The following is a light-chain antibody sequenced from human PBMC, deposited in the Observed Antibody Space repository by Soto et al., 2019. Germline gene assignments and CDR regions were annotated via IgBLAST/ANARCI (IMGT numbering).Light chain of an antibody. CDR3: LQNNSYPLT. CDR2: AVS. J-gene: IGKJ4*01. V-gene: IGKV1-17*01. Sequence: DIQMTQSPSSLSAPVGGRVTITCRASQGIRRDLGWYQQKPGKAPTRLIYAVSSLHSGVPSRFSGSGSGTEITLTISSLQPEDSETYYCLQNNSYPLTFGGGTKVEIK. CDR1: QGIRRD.